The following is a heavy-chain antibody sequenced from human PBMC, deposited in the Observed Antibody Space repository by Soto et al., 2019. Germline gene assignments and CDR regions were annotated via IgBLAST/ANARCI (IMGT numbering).Heavy chain of an antibody. CDR1: GFTFNSAW. J-gene: IGHJ4*02. CDR3: TTDLPTLIPQVDY. Sequence: GGSMRLSCAASGFTFNSAWMNWVRQAPGKGLEWVGRIKSKTDGGTTDYAAPVKGRFTISRDDSKDTLYLQMNSLKTEDTAVYHCTTDLPTLIPQVDYWGQGTLVTVSS. V-gene: IGHV3-15*07. D-gene: IGHD4-4*01. CDR2: IKSKTDGGTT.